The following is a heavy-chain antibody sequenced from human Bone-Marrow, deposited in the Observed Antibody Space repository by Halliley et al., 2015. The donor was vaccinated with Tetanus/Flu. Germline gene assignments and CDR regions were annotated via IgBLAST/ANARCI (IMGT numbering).Heavy chain of an antibody. CDR3: ARGTGWTPDD. Sequence: TLSLTCFVSGDSISGYYWNWIRQPPGKGLEWIANIYYTGNTNYNPSLKSRVTIAVDTSKNQFSLNLNSVTAADTAVYYCARGTGWTPDDWGQGTLVTVSS. CDR1: GDSISGYY. D-gene: IGHD3-3*01. J-gene: IGHJ4*02. CDR2: IYYTGNT. V-gene: IGHV4-59*01.